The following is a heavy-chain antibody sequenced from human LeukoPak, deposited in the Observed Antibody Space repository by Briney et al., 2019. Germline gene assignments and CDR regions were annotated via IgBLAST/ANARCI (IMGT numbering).Heavy chain of an antibody. J-gene: IGHJ4*02. V-gene: IGHV4-39*01. Sequence: SETLSLTCTVSGGSISSSSYYWGWIRQPPGKGLEWIGSGSIYYNPSLKSRVTISVDTSKNQFSLKLSSVTAADTAVYYCARPSIVGATGGDYWGQGTLVTVSS. CDR1: GGSISSSSYY. CDR3: ARPSIVGATGGDY. CDR2: GSI. D-gene: IGHD1-26*01.